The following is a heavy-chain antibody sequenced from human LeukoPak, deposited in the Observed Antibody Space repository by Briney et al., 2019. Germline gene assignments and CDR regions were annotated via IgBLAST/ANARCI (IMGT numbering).Heavy chain of an antibody. CDR1: GYTFSSYG. CDR2: ISAHSGNT. CDR3: ARDKGTEGTYYYYYMDV. V-gene: IGHV1-18*01. J-gene: IGHJ6*03. D-gene: IGHD1/OR15-1a*01. Sequence: GASVKVSCKASGYTFSSYGISWVRQAPGQGLEWMGWISAHSGNTNYEEKLQGGVTMTTDTSTSTAYMELRSLRSNDTAVSYCARDKGTEGTYYYYYMDVWGKGTTVTVSS.